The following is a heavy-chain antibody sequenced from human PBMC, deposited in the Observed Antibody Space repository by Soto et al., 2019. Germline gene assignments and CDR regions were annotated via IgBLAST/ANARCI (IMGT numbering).Heavy chain of an antibody. J-gene: IGHJ6*04. CDR1: GYTFTSYD. CDR3: ARAHGYYDFWSGYYMPGPAMDV. V-gene: IGHV1-8*01. D-gene: IGHD3-3*01. Sequence: SVKVSCKASGYTFTSYDINWVRQATGQGLEWMGWMNPNSGNTGYAQKFQGRVTMTRNTSISTAYMELSSLRSEDTAVYYCARAHGYYDFWSGYYMPGPAMDVWGKGTTVTVSS. CDR2: MNPNSGNT.